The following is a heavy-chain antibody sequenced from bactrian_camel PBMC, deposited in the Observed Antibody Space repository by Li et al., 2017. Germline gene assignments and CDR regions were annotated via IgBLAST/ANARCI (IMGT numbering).Heavy chain of an antibody. CDR2: IGLTGST. V-gene: IGHV3S55*01. J-gene: IGHJ4*01. D-gene: IGHD3*01. CDR3: AAYLAVSRCHASLEASLYTE. CDR1: GDTDRTYC. Sequence: HVQLVESGGGSVQTGGSLRLSCDVSGDTDRTYCWAWFRQSTGNLREGVASIGLTGSTAVADSMKGRFNISKDNTKNTLYLEMNSLEPDDSAMYFCAAYLAVSRCHASLEASLYTEWGQGTQVTVS.